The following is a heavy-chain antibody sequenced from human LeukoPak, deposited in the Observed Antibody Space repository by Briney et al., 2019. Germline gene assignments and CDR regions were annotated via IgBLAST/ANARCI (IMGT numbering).Heavy chain of an antibody. CDR3: TRDLSGADDY. Sequence: GGSLRLSCAASAFTFSRYWMHWVRHAPGKGLVWVSRINEDGSVINYADSVKGRFTISRDNAKNTLYLQMSSLTAEDTATYYCTRDLSGADDYWGQGTLVTVSS. V-gene: IGHV3-74*01. CDR1: AFTFSRYW. D-gene: IGHD7-27*01. J-gene: IGHJ4*02. CDR2: INEDGSVI.